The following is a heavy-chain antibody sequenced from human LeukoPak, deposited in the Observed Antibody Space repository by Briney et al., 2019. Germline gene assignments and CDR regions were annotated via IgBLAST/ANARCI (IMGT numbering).Heavy chain of an antibody. CDR2: IKSDGSST. Sequence: GGSLRLSCAASGFTFSTYWMHWVRQAPGKGLVWVSRIKSDGSSTSYADSAKGRFIISRDNAKSTLYLQMNSLRAEDTAVYYCAREYGFGSGSYYPWGQGTLVIVSS. V-gene: IGHV3-74*01. J-gene: IGHJ5*02. CDR1: GFTFSTYW. D-gene: IGHD3-10*01. CDR3: AREYGFGSGSYYP.